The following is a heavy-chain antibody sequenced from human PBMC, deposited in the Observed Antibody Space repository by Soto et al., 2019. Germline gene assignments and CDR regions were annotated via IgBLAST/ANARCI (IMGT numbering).Heavy chain of an antibody. CDR1: GGSISDDSY. J-gene: IGHJ5*01. D-gene: IGHD2-2*01. CDR3: ARDEYQLLSSVSWFDS. CDR2: IYHTGNT. V-gene: IGHV4-30-4*01. Sequence: SETLSLTCTVSGGSISDDSYCSWIHQTPGKGLEWIGYIYHTGNTYYNPSLRSRVSISVDKSKSQFSLKLISVTAADTAVYFCARDEYQLLSSVSWFDSWGQGTLVTVSS.